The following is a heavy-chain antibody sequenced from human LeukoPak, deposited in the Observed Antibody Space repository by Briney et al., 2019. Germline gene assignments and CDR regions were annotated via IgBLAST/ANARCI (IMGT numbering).Heavy chain of an antibody. Sequence: ASVKVSCKASGYTFTSYYMHWVRQAPGQGLEWMGIINPSGGSTSYAQKFQGRVTMTRNTSISTAYMELSSLRSEDTAVYYCARARKFYYGSGSLQRFDPWGQGTLVTVSS. V-gene: IGHV1-46*01. D-gene: IGHD3-10*01. CDR3: ARARKFYYGSGSLQRFDP. CDR1: GYTFTSYY. CDR2: INPSGGST. J-gene: IGHJ5*02.